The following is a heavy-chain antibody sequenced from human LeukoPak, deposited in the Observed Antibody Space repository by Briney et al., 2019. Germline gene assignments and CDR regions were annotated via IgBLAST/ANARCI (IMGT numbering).Heavy chain of an antibody. J-gene: IGHJ6*03. V-gene: IGHV3-30*04. CDR2: ISYDGSNK. Sequence: GRSLRLSCAASGITFSSYAMHWVRQAPGKGLEWVAVISYDGSNKYYADSVKGRFTISRDNSKNTLYLQMNSLRAEDTAVYYCAALAYCGGDCYSGDYYYYYMDVWGKGTTVTVSS. D-gene: IGHD2-21*02. CDR3: AALAYCGGDCYSGDYYYYYMDV. CDR1: GITFSSYA.